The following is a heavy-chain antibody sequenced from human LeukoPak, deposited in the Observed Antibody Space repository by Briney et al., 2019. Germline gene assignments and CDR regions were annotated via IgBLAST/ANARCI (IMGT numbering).Heavy chain of an antibody. J-gene: IGHJ6*02. CDR3: ARETPSNLYDFWSGYYTTNYYYGMDV. CDR1: GYTFTSYG. Sequence: ASVKVSCKASGYTFTSYGISWVRQATGQGLEWMGWISAYNGNTNYAQKLQGRVTMTTDTSTSTAYMELRSLRSDDTAVYYCARETPSNLYDFWSGYYTTNYYYGMDVWGQGTTVTVSS. CDR2: ISAYNGNT. V-gene: IGHV1-18*01. D-gene: IGHD3-3*01.